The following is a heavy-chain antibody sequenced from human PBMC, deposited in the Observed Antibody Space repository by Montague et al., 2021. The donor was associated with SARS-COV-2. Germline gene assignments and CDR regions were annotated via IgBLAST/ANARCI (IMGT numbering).Heavy chain of an antibody. D-gene: IGHD1-14*01. CDR1: GGSVSSGSYY. CDR2: IYYTGST. Sequence: SETLSLTCTVSGGSVSSGSYYWSWIRQLPGKGLQSIGYIYYTGSTNYNPSLQSRVTISVDSSKNQFSVRLSSATAADTAVYYCARISGITSWYYDYWGQGTLVTVSS. CDR3: ARISGITSWYYDY. J-gene: IGHJ4*02. V-gene: IGHV4-61*01.